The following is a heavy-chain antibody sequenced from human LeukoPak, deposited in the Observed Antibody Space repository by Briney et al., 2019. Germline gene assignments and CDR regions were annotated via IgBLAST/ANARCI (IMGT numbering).Heavy chain of an antibody. J-gene: IGHJ4*02. CDR3: ASVGGGSPY. D-gene: IGHD3-16*01. V-gene: IGHV4-38-2*02. Sequence: TSETLSLTCTVSGYSISSGHFWSWIRQPPGTGLEWIGSIYGSGTTYYDPPLRSRVSISADTSKNHFSLELSSVTAADPAVYYCASVGGGSPYWGQGTLVTVSS. CDR2: IYGSGTT. CDR1: GYSISSGHF.